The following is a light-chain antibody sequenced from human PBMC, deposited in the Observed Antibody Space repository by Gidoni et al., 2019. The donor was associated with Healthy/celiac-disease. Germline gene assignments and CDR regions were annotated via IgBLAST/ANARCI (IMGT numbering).Light chain of an antibody. J-gene: IGKJ1*01. CDR1: QSLLHSNGYNY. V-gene: IGKV2-28*01. CDR3: MPALQTPPT. CDR2: LGS. Sequence: EIVRTQSPLSLPVTPGEPASISCRSSQSLLHSNGYNYLDWYLQKPGQSPQLLIYLGSNRASGVPDRFSGSGSGTDFTLKISRVEAEDVGVYYCMPALQTPPTFGQGTKVEIK.